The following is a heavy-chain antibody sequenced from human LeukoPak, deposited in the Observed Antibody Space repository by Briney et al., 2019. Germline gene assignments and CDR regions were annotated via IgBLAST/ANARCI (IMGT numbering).Heavy chain of an antibody. Sequence: SETLSLTCTVSGGSISSYYWSWIRQPPGKGLEWIGYIYYSGSTNYNPSLKSRVTISVDTSKNQFSLKLSSVTAAGTAVYYCARDSVNGAFDIWGQGTMVTVSS. D-gene: IGHD2-8*01. CDR3: ARDSVNGAFDI. J-gene: IGHJ3*02. CDR1: GGSISSYY. CDR2: IYYSGST. V-gene: IGHV4-59*01.